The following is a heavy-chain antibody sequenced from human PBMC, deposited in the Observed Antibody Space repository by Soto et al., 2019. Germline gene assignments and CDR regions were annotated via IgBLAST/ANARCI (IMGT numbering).Heavy chain of an antibody. V-gene: IGHV1-69*13. CDR2: IIQIVGTG. Sequence: SVKVSCKSSGGTFSSCAISWVGQAPGQGLEGMGGIIQIVGTGNYAQKFQGRVTITADESRSTAYMGLSGMRSEETGVYYCALGQFYSGYEYPFGWGQGTLVTVYS. J-gene: IGHJ4*02. D-gene: IGHD5-12*01. CDR3: ALGQFYSGYEYPFG. CDR1: GGTFSSCA.